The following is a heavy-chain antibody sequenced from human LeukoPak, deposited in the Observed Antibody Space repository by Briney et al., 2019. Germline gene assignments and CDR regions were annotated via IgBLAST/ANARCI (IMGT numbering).Heavy chain of an antibody. V-gene: IGHV1-2*02. CDR3: ARDSVYDY. CDR1: GYTFIGYY. CDR2: ISPNTGAT. J-gene: IGHJ4*02. Sequence: ASVKVSCKTSGYTFIGYYLHWVRQAPGQGLDWMGWISPNTGATKYAQKFQGRVTMTRDTSITTAYMEVSRLRYDDTAVYYCARDSVYDYWGQGTLVTVSS. D-gene: IGHD5/OR15-5a*01.